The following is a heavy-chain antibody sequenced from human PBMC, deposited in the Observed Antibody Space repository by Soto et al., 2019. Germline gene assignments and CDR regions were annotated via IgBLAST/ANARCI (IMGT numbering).Heavy chain of an antibody. CDR1: GFTFSDYY. D-gene: IGHD1-26*01. Sequence: PGGSLRLSCAASGFTFSDYYMSWIRQAPGKGLEWVSYISSSGSTIYYADSVKGRFTISRDNAKNSLYLQMNSLRAEDTAVYYCARVVSGWELQYYFDYWGQGTLVTVSS. V-gene: IGHV3-11*01. CDR2: ISSSGSTI. CDR3: ARVVSGWELQYYFDY. J-gene: IGHJ4*02.